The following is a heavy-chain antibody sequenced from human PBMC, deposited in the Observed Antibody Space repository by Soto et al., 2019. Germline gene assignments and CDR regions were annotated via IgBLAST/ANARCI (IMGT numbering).Heavy chain of an antibody. CDR1: GDTFTFYS. J-gene: IGHJ4*02. D-gene: IGHD3-10*01. Sequence: QVQLVQSGAEVKKPGSSVRVSCKASGDTFTFYSINWVRQAPGLGLEWMGRINPILSMSNYAQRFQGRVTMTADKSTSTAYMELISLRSEVTAMYYCARRYGSGYRPFDYWGQGALVTVSS. CDR3: ARRYGSGYRPFDY. V-gene: IGHV1-69*02. CDR2: INPILSMS.